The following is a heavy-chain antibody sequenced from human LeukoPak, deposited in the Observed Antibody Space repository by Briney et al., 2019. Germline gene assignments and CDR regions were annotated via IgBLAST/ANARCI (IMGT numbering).Heavy chain of an antibody. D-gene: IGHD6-19*01. CDR2: IFYSGNT. CDR3: ARDRSSGWYAEYFQH. Sequence: KPSETLSLTCNVSGDSISRDNYYWGWIRQSPQKGLEWIGNIFYSGNTHYNPSLKNRVTISVDMAKSQLSLKLSSVTAADTAAYYCARDRSSGWYAEYFQHWGQGTLVTVSS. CDR1: GDSISRDNYY. J-gene: IGHJ1*01. V-gene: IGHV4-39*07.